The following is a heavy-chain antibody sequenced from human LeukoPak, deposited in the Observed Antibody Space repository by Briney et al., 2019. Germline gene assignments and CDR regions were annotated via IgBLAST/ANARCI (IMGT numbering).Heavy chain of an antibody. V-gene: IGHV3-11*01. D-gene: IGHD3-10*01. Sequence: GGSLRPSCAASGFTISDYYMNWIRQAPGKGLEWVSYISSSGNTIYYADSVKGRFTISRDNPKNSLYLQMNSLRAEDTAVYYCARGIITMVRGVNYYFDYWGQGTLVTVSS. CDR2: ISSSGNTI. CDR3: ARGIITMVRGVNYYFDY. CDR1: GFTISDYY. J-gene: IGHJ4*02.